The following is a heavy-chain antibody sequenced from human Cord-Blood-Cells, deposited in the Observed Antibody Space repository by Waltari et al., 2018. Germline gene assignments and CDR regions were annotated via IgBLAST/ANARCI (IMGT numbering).Heavy chain of an antibody. D-gene: IGHD6-13*01. Sequence: QLQLQESGPGLSKPSATLSPPCSVSGRSISSYYWSWIRQPAGKGLEWIGRIDTSGSTNYNPSLKSRVTMSVDTSKNQFSLKLSSVTAADTAVYYCARDSDSSSWYWFDPWGQGTLVTVSS. V-gene: IGHV4-4*07. CDR1: GRSISSYY. CDR2: IDTSGST. CDR3: ARDSDSSSWYWFDP. J-gene: IGHJ5*02.